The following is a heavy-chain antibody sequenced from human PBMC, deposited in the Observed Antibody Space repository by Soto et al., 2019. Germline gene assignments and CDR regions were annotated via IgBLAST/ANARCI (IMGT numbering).Heavy chain of an antibody. D-gene: IGHD5-12*01. CDR2: ITSSGSST. J-gene: IGHJ4*02. Sequence: EVRLLESGGGFVQPGGSLRLSCAASGFTFSDYAMTWVRQAPGKGLEWVSAITSSGSSTYYAESVKGRFTISRDNSKSILYLQMNSLRAEDTATYYCAKGAEGYVVSSLDYWGQGTLVTVSS. CDR3: AKGAEGYVVSSLDY. V-gene: IGHV3-23*01. CDR1: GFTFSDYA.